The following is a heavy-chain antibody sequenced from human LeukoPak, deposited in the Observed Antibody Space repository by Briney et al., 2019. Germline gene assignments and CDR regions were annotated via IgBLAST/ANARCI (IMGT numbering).Heavy chain of an antibody. V-gene: IGHV1-2*02. CDR3: AREGTNGLQFDY. Sequence: ASVKVSCKASGYTFTGYYMRCVRQAPGQGLEWMGWINPNSGGTNYAQKFQGRVTMTRDTSISTAYMELSRLRSDDTAVYYCAREGTNGLQFDYWGQGTLVTVSS. CDR2: INPNSGGT. CDR1: GYTFTGYY. D-gene: IGHD2-8*01. J-gene: IGHJ4*02.